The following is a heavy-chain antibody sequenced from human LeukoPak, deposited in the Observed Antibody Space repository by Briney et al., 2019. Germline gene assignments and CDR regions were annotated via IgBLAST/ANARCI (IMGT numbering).Heavy chain of an antibody. J-gene: IGHJ5*02. CDR3: ARDLYSGSMAGFDP. D-gene: IGHD1-26*01. CDR1: GFTFSSYA. CDR2: ILYDGSNK. Sequence: QSGGSLRLSCAASGFTFSSYAMHWVRQAPGKGLEWVAVILYDGSNKYYADSVKGRFTISRDNSKNTLYLQMNSLRAEDTAVYYCARDLYSGSMAGFDPWGQGTLVTVSS. V-gene: IGHV3-30-3*01.